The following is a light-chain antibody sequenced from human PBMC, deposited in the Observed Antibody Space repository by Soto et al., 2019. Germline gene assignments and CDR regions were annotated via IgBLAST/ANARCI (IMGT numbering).Light chain of an antibody. CDR1: QSVSSSY. V-gene: IGKV3-20*01. J-gene: IGKJ1*01. Sequence: EIVLTQSPGTLSLSPGERATLSCRASQSVSSSYLAWYQQKPGQSPRLLIYGASSRATGIPDRLSGSGHGTDFTLTINRLEPEDFVVYYCQQYGDSPRTFGQGTKVEIQ. CDR3: QQYGDSPRT. CDR2: GAS.